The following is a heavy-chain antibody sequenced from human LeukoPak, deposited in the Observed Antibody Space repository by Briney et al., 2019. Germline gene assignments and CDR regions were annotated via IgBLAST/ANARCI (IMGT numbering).Heavy chain of an antibody. CDR2: ITTSSSTI. V-gene: IGHV3-48*01. Sequence: GGSLRLSCAASGFTFSDYSMNWVRQAPGKGLEWVSYITTSSSTIYSADSVRGRSTISRDNAKNSLYLQMNSLRAEDTAVYYCARGHTAVTRHFDFWGQGTLVTVSS. CDR1: GFTFSDYS. CDR3: ARGHTAVTRHFDF. D-gene: IGHD4-17*01. J-gene: IGHJ4*02.